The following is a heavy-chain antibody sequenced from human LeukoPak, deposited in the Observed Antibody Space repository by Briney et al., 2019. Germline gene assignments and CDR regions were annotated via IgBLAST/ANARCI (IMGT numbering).Heavy chain of an antibody. CDR3: ARDGHFDILTGYFQD. V-gene: IGHV3-11*01. J-gene: IGHJ1*01. Sequence: GGSLRLSCAASGFTFSDYYMSWIRQAPGKGLEWVSYITNSGTTIYYADSVKGRFTISRDNAKNSLYLQMNSLRAEDTAVYYCARDGHFDILTGYFQDWGQGTLVTVSS. CDR2: ITNSGTTI. D-gene: IGHD3-9*01. CDR1: GFTFSDYY.